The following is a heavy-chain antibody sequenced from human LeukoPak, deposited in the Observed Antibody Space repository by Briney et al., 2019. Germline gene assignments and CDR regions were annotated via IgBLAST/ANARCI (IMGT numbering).Heavy chain of an antibody. CDR3: ATSRITMVRGVITPSQSQLDY. D-gene: IGHD3-10*01. Sequence: VASVKVSCTVSGYTLTELSMHWVRQAPGKGLEWMGGFDPEDGETIYAQKFQGRVTMTEDTSTDTAYMELSSLRSEDTAVYYCATSRITMVRGVITPSQSQLDYWGQGTLVTVSS. V-gene: IGHV1-24*01. CDR1: GYTLTELS. J-gene: IGHJ4*02. CDR2: FDPEDGET.